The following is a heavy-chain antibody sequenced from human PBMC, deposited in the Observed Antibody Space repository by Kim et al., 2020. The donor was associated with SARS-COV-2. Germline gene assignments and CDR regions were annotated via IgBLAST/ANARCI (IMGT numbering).Heavy chain of an antibody. V-gene: IGHV1-2*04. CDR2: INPNSGGT. D-gene: IGHD2-15*01. J-gene: IGHJ6*02. Sequence: ASVKVSCKASGYTFTGYYMHWVRQAPGQGLEWMGWINPNSGGTNYAQKFQGWVTMNRDTSISTAYMELSRLRSDDTAVYYCAREILSSYGMDVWGQGTTVTVSS. CDR1: GYTFTGYY. CDR3: AREILSSYGMDV.